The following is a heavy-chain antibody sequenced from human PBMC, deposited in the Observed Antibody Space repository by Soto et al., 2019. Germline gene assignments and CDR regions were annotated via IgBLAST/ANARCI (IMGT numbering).Heavy chain of an antibody. D-gene: IGHD5-18*01. V-gene: IGHV3-23*01. CDR2: FSGSGGST. Sequence: GGSLRLSCAASGFTFSSYAMSWVRQAPGKGLEWVSAFSGSGGSTYYADSGKGRFTISRDNSKNTLYLQMNSLRAEDTAVYYCAKVISYGYSGRFDYWGQGTLVTVSS. CDR3: AKVISYGYSGRFDY. J-gene: IGHJ4*02. CDR1: GFTFSSYA.